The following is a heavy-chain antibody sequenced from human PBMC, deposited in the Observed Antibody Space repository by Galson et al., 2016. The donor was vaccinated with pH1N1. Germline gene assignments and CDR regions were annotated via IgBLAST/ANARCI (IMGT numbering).Heavy chain of an antibody. CDR1: GFTVSSNY. V-gene: IGHV3-53*01. D-gene: IGHD6-13*01. Sequence: SLRLSCAASGFTVSSNYMNWVRQAPGKGLEWVSVLYPGGTTYYADSVKGRFTISRDNSKNTLYLQMNSPRVDDTAVYFCAGGPTRAQLVDHWGQGTLVTVSS. J-gene: IGHJ4*02. CDR2: LYPGGTT. CDR3: AGGPTRAQLVDH.